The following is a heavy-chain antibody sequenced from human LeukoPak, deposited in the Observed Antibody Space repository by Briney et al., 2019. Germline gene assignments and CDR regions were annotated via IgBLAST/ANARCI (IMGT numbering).Heavy chain of an antibody. J-gene: IGHJ4*02. V-gene: IGHV3-49*04. D-gene: IGHD2/OR15-2a*01. CDR2: IRSNPYGGTA. CDR3: TRGLLPGY. Sequence: GGSLRLSCTASGFTFVDYAMTWVRQAPGKGLEWVGFIRSNPYGGTAEYAASVKGRFTISRDDSKSIAYLQMNSLKTEDTAVYYCTRGLLPGYWGQGTLSPSPQ. CDR1: GFTFVDYA.